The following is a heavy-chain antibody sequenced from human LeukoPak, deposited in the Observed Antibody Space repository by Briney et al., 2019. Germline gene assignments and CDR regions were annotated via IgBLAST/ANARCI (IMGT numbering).Heavy chain of an antibody. Sequence: GGSLRLSCAASGFTFSSYAMSWVRQAPGKGLEWVSAISGSGGSPYYADSVKGRFTISRDNSKNTLYLQMNSLRAEDTAVYYCAFLRDYDFWSGYPWGQGTLVTVSS. J-gene: IGHJ5*02. CDR3: AFLRDYDFWSGYP. D-gene: IGHD3-3*01. CDR1: GFTFSSYA. CDR2: ISGSGGSP. V-gene: IGHV3-23*01.